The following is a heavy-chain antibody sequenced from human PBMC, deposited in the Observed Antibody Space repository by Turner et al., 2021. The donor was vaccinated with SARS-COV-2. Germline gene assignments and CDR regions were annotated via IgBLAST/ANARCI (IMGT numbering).Heavy chain of an antibody. D-gene: IGHD1-20*01. CDR2: ISWNSGSI. CDR3: AKDRWYNWHYFDY. J-gene: IGHJ4*02. CDR1: GFPFDDYA. Sequence: EVQLVESGGGFVQPGRSLRLSCAASGFPFDDYAMHWVRQAPGKGLEWVSGISWNSGSIGYADSVKGRFTISRDNAKNSLYLQMNSLRAEDTALYYCAKDRWYNWHYFDYWGQGTLVTVSS. V-gene: IGHV3-9*01.